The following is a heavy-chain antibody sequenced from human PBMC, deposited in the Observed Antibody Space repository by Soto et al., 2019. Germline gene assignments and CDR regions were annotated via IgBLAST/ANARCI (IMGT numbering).Heavy chain of an antibody. CDR3: ARGRGLVVRGLPGWWFDP. V-gene: IGHV4-34*01. CDR2: INHSGST. D-gene: IGHD3-10*01. Sequence: SETLSLTYAVYGGSFSGYYWSWIRQPPGKGLEWIGEINHSGSTNYNPSLKSRVTISVDTSKNQFSLKLSSVTAADTAVYYCARGRGLVVRGLPGWWFDPWGQGTLVTVSS. J-gene: IGHJ5*02. CDR1: GGSFSGYY.